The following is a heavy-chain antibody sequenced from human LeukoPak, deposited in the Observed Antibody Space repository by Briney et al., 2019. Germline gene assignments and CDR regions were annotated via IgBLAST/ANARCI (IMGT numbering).Heavy chain of an antibody. CDR2: IYHSGST. Sequence: SETLSLTCAVSGYSISSGYYWGWTRQPPGKGLEWIGSIYHSGSTYYNPSLKSRVTISVDTSKNQFSLKLSSVTAADTAVYYCAREEYGSGSTDYWGQGTLVTVSS. D-gene: IGHD3-10*01. CDR3: AREEYGSGSTDY. J-gene: IGHJ4*02. CDR1: GYSISSGYY. V-gene: IGHV4-38-2*02.